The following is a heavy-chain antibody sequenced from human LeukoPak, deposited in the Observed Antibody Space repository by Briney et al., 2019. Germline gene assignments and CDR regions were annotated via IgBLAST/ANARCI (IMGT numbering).Heavy chain of an antibody. J-gene: IGHJ4*02. CDR1: GGSISSYY. CDR3: ASSFYYDSRDY. CDR2: ITPSGST. D-gene: IGHD3-22*01. V-gene: IGHV4-34*01. Sequence: SETLSLTRTVSGGSISSYYWSWIRQPPGKGLEWIGEITPSGSTNYSPSLKSRVSISIDTSKKKLSLRLTSVTAADSAVYYCASSFYYDSRDYWGQGTLVTVSS.